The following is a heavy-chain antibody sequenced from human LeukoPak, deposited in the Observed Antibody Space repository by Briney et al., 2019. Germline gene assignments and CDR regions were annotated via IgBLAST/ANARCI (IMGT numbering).Heavy chain of an antibody. D-gene: IGHD1-26*01. V-gene: IGHV3-30-3*02. CDR3: AKQTGEYAFDI. CDR2: ISYDGSNT. J-gene: IGHJ3*02. CDR1: GFTFSSYD. Sequence: GRSLRLSCAASGFTFSSYDMHWVRQAPGKGLEWVAVISYDGSNTYYADSVKGRFTISRDNSKNTLYLQMNSLRAEDTAVYYCAKQTGEYAFDIWGQGTMVTVSS.